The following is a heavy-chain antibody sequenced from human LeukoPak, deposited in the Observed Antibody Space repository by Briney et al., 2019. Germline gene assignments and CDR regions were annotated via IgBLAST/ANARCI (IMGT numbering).Heavy chain of an antibody. D-gene: IGHD2-2*01. CDR2: MNPNSGNT. Sequence: GSSVKVSCKASGGTFSSYAINWVRQATGQGLEWMGWMNPNSGNTGYAQKFQGRVTITRNTSISTAYMELSSLRSEDTAVYYCARVGYCSSTSCPQGDAFDIWGQGTMVTVSS. CDR3: ARVGYCSSTSCPQGDAFDI. V-gene: IGHV1-8*03. J-gene: IGHJ3*02. CDR1: GGTFSSYA.